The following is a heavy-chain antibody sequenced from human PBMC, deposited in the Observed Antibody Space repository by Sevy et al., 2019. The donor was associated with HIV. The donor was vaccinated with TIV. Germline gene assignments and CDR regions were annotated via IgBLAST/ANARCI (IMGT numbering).Heavy chain of an antibody. V-gene: IGHV3-21*01. CDR2: INAISSNI. CDR1: GFTFSSYA. D-gene: IGHD2-15*01. J-gene: IGHJ4*02. CDR3: ARHLFSGGNAVYGY. Sequence: GGCLRLSCAASGFTFSSYAMNWVRQAPGKGLEWVSSINAISSNIYYADSVKGRFTISRDNAENSLYLQMNSVRAEDTAASYCARHLFSGGNAVYGYWGQGTLVTVSS.